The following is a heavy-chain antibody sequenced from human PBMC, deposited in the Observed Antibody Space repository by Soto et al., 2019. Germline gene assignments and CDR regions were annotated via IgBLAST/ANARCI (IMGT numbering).Heavy chain of an antibody. CDR3: ARANLRSGWTFDH. D-gene: IGHD6-19*01. CDR1: GASIISNDW. V-gene: IGHV4-4*02. CDR2: IFHSGRT. J-gene: IGHJ4*02. Sequence: PSETLSLTCSVCGASIISNDWWIWIRQTPGKGLEWIGEIFHSGRTNYSPSFKSRVTISVDTSKSQFPLEMASVTAADTAVYYCARANLRSGWTFDHWGQGSPVTVSS.